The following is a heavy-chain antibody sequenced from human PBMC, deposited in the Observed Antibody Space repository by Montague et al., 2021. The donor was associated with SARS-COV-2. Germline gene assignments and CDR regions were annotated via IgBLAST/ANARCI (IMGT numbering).Heavy chain of an antibody. D-gene: IGHD2-15*01. V-gene: IGHV3-21*01. CDR1: GFTFSSYS. Sequence: SLRLSCAAPGFTFSSYSMNWVRQAPGEGLEWVSSISSSSSYIYYADSVKGRFTISRDNAKNSLYLQMNSLRAEDTAVYYCARGFNCSGGSCYSEDGNYYYYYGMDVWGQGTTVTVSS. CDR2: ISSSSSYI. CDR3: ARGFNCSGGSCYSEDGNYYYYYGMDV. J-gene: IGHJ6*02.